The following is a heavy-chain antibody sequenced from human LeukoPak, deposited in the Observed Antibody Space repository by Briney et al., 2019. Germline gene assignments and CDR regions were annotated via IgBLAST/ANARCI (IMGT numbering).Heavy chain of an antibody. Sequence: GASVKVSCKASGYTFTSYYMHWVRQAPGQGLEWMGIINPSGGSATYAQKFQGRVTMTRDMSTSTVYMELSSLRSEDTAVYYCAREATVVSNGDAFDIWGQGTMVTVSS. J-gene: IGHJ3*02. V-gene: IGHV1-46*01. CDR2: INPSGGSA. CDR3: AREATVVSNGDAFDI. CDR1: GYTFTSYY. D-gene: IGHD4-23*01.